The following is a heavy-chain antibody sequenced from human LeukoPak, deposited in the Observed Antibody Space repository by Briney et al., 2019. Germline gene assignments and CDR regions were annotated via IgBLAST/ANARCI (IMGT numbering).Heavy chain of an antibody. CDR2: IDSSGGYM. CDR3: LRGDRRDY. J-gene: IGHJ4*02. CDR1: GFTFTTYW. Sequence: GESLRLSCAASGFTFTTYWMNWARQAPGKGLEWVSSIDSSGGYMFYADSVKGRFIISRDNAKDSLYLQMNSLRVEDTAVYYCLRGDRRDYWGQGTLVTVSS. D-gene: IGHD3-16*01. V-gene: IGHV3-21*06.